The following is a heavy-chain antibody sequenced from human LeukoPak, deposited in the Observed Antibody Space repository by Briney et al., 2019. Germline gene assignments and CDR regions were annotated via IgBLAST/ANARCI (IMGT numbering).Heavy chain of an antibody. CDR1: GHSLTGYF. D-gene: IGHD3-10*01. V-gene: IGHV1-2*06. CDR3: ARLGLHGSGTYYFFDY. CDR2: INPNTGDT. J-gene: IGHJ4*02. Sequence: ASVRVSCKASGHSLTGYFIHWVRQAPGQGLEWVGRINPNTGDTIYAQNFQGRVTVTRATSISTAYMELSRLTSDDTAVYFCARLGLHGSGTYYFFDYWGQGTLVTVSS.